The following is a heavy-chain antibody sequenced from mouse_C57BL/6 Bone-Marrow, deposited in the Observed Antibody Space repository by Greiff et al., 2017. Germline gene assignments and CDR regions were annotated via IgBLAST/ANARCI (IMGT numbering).Heavy chain of an antibody. Sequence: QVQLQQPGAELVMPGASVKLSCKASGYTFTSYWMHWVKQRPGQGLEWIGEIDPSDSYTNYNQKFKGKSTLTVDKSSSTAYMQLSSLTSEDSAVDYCARGGLRRETYYAMDYWGQGTSVTVSS. J-gene: IGHJ4*01. CDR1: GYTFTSYW. CDR2: IDPSDSYT. D-gene: IGHD2-2*01. CDR3: ARGGLRRETYYAMDY. V-gene: IGHV1-69*01.